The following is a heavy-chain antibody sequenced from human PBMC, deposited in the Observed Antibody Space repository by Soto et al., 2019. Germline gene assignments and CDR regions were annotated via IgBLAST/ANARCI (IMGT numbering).Heavy chain of an antibody. Sequence: GAAVQVSSQAAGYTFTSYYIHGVRQATGQELEWMGWKNPNSCNTGYAHKFQGRVTMSRNTSISTAYMELSSLRSEDTAVYYCASSVSRHYYYYGMDVWGQGTTVTVSS. D-gene: IGHD3-10*01. CDR3: ASSVSRHYYYYGMDV. CDR2: KNPNSCNT. J-gene: IGHJ6*02. V-gene: IGHV1-8*01. CDR1: GYTFTSYY.